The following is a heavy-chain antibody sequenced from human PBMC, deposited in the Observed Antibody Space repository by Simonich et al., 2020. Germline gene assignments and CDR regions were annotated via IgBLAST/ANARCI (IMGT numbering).Heavy chain of an antibody. CDR3: ARDSAARYYYYYYMDV. CDR1: GYTFTGYY. Sequence: QVQLVQSGAEVKKPGASVKVSCKASGYTFTGYYMHWVRQAPGQGLEWMGWINPNSSGENYAQKVQGRVTMTRDTSSSTAYMELSRLRSDDTAVYYCARDSAARYYYYYYMDVWGKGTTVTVSS. D-gene: IGHD6-6*01. J-gene: IGHJ6*03. CDR2: INPNSSGE. V-gene: IGHV1-2*02.